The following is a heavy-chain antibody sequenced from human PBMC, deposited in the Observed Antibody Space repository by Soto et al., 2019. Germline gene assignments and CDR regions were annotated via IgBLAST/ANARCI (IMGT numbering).Heavy chain of an antibody. D-gene: IGHD2-2*01. CDR3: ARDGSSTANWIDP. CDR1: GYSFRSYG. CDR2: VSGYNYNT. J-gene: IGHJ5*02. Sequence: ASVKVSCKASGYSFRSYGINWVRQAPGQGLEWIGWVSGYNYNTKYAQKLQGRITVTTDTSTNTAYMELRSLRSDDTAVYYCARDGSSTANWIDPWGQGTLVTVSS. V-gene: IGHV1-18*01.